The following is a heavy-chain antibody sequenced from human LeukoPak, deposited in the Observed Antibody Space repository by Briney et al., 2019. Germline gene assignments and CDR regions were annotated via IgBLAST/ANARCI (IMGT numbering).Heavy chain of an antibody. J-gene: IGHJ4*02. D-gene: IGHD2-2*01. Sequence: ASVKVSCKASGYTFTGCYMHWVRQAPGQGLEWMGWINPNSGGTNYAQKFQGRVTMTRDTSISTAYMELSRLRSDDTAVYYCARVRPRAGKYCSSTSCYAKPGAFDYWGQGTLVTVSS. CDR3: ARVRPRAGKYCSSTSCYAKPGAFDY. CDR1: GYTFTGCY. CDR2: INPNSGGT. V-gene: IGHV1-2*02.